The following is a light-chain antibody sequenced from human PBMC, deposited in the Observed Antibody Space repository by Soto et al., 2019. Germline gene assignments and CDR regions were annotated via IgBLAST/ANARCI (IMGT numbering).Light chain of an antibody. CDR3: RHYGYPQWT. V-gene: IGKV3-20*01. CDR1: QTGSATY. Sequence: SCGRDTLTGRASQTGSATYLPGYQNKSARAPRPIIYGVSTGARGIPDRFSGGGSGTDSPPTITSLEPEDSAGYFCRHYGYPQWTSAKGTKVDIK. J-gene: IGKJ1*01. CDR2: GVS.